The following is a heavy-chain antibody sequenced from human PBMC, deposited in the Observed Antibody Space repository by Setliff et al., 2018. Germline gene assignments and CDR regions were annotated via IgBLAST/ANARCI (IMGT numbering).Heavy chain of an antibody. Sequence: LSLTCAVYGGSFSTYYWIWIRQPPGKGLEWISYIHDSGNPTYYADSVKGWFTVSRDDAKNSLYLQMTSLRAEDTAIYYCARTTGYRLEGDFDYWGQGTLVTVSS. V-gene: IGHV3-11*01. J-gene: IGHJ4*02. CDR3: ARTTGYRLEGDFDY. CDR2: IHDSGNPT. CDR1: GGSFSTYY. D-gene: IGHD3-16*01.